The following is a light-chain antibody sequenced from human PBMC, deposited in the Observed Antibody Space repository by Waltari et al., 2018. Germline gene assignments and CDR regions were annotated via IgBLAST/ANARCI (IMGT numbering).Light chain of an antibody. V-gene: IGKV3-11*01. CDR2: DIS. CDR3: HQHNNWPYT. CDR1: QSVSRY. Sequence: EIVLTQSPGTLSFFPGERVTLSCRASQSVSRYMAWYQQKPGQAPRLLIYDISNRATGIPARFSGSGSGSDFTLTISSLEPEDFAVYYCHQHNNWPYTFGQGTKLEI. J-gene: IGKJ2*01.